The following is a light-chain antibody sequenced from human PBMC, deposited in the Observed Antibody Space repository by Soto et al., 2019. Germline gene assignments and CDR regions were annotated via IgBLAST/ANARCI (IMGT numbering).Light chain of an antibody. CDR3: QQRSNWPPEIT. CDR2: GAS. J-gene: IGKJ5*01. V-gene: IGKV3D-20*02. Sequence: EIVLTQSPGTLSLSPGERVILSCRASQSVSSSFLAWYQQKPGQAPRLLIYGASRRATGIPDRFTGSGSGTDFTLTISRLEPEDFAVYYCQQRSNWPPEITFGQGTRLEIK. CDR1: QSVSSSF.